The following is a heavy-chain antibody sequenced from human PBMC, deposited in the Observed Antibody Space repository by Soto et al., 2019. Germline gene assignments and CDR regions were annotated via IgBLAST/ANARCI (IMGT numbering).Heavy chain of an antibody. Sequence: GESLKISCNGSGYSFTIYCIGLVRQMPGKGLEWMWIIYPGDSDTRYSPSFQGQVTISADKSISTAYLQWSSLKASDTAMYYCARHESRDSSTGTMSLYYYYGMDVWGQGTTVTVSS. CDR1: GYSFTIYC. J-gene: IGHJ6*02. CDR2: IYPGDSDT. D-gene: IGHD6-13*01. V-gene: IGHV5-51*01. CDR3: ARHESRDSSTGTMSLYYYYGMDV.